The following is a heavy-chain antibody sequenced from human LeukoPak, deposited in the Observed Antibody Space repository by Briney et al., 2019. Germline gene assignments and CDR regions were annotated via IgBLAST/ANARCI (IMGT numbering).Heavy chain of an antibody. CDR2: ISAYNGNT. D-gene: IGHD2-2*01. CDR1: GYTFTSYG. J-gene: IGHJ5*02. CDR3: TRDQDIVVVPGNGRNWFDP. V-gene: IGHV1-18*01. Sequence: GASVKVSCKASGYTFTSYGISWVRQAPGQGLEWMGWISAYNGNTNYAQKFQGRVTMTRDTSISTAFMELSRLRSDDTAVYYCTRDQDIVVVPGNGRNWFDPWGQGTLVTVSS.